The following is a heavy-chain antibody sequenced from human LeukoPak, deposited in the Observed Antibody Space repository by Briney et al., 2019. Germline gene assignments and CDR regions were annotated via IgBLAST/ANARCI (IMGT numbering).Heavy chain of an antibody. D-gene: IGHD6-13*01. Sequence: GGSLRLSCAASGFTFSNAWVTWVRQAPGKGLEWVSVIYSGGSTYYADSVKGRFTISRDNSKNTLYLQMNSLRAEDTAVYYCTAAGRQYYYYGMDVWGQGTTVTVSS. V-gene: IGHV3-66*01. CDR3: TAAGRQYYYYGMDV. CDR1: GFTFSNAW. CDR2: IYSGGST. J-gene: IGHJ6*02.